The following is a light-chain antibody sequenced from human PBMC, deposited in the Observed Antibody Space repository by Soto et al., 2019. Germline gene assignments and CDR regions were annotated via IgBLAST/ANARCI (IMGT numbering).Light chain of an antibody. Sequence: EIVLTQSPGTLSLSPGERATLSCRASQSVISRYLAWYQQRPGQAPRVLIYGASSRATGIPDRFSGSASGTDFTLTISRLEPEDFAVYYCHQYGISPWTLGQGTEVEIK. V-gene: IGKV3-20*01. J-gene: IGKJ1*01. CDR2: GAS. CDR3: HQYGISPWT. CDR1: QSVISRY.